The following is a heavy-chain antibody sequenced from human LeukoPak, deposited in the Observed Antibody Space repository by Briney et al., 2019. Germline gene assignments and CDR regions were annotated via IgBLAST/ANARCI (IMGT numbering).Heavy chain of an antibody. V-gene: IGHV1-2*02. J-gene: IGHJ4*02. CDR1: GYTFTDPY. D-gene: IGHD1-26*01. CDR3: ARDNSVGVTAGH. CDR2: INPNSGGT. Sequence: ASVKVSCKASGYTFTDPYMHWVRQAPGQGLEWMGWINPNSGGTNYAQKFQGRVTMTRDTSINTVYMELSRLRSDDTAVYYCARDNSVGVTAGHWGQGTLVTVSS.